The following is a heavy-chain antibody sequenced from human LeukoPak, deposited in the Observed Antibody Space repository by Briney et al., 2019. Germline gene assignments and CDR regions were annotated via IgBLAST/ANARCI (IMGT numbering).Heavy chain of an antibody. V-gene: IGHV3-30*03. J-gene: IGHJ4*02. Sequence: GGSLRLSCAASGFTFSSYGMHWVRQAPGKGLEWVAVISYDGSNKYYADSVKGRFTISRDKSKNTLYLQMNSLRAEDTAVYYCARRAGAYSHPYDYWGQGTLVTVSS. CDR2: ISYDGSNK. D-gene: IGHD4/OR15-4a*01. CDR3: ARRAGAYSHPYDY. CDR1: GFTFSSYG.